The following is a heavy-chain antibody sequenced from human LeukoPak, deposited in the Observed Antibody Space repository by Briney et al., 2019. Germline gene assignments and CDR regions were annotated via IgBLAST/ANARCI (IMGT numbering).Heavy chain of an antibody. V-gene: IGHV3-9*01. CDR2: ISWNSGSI. CDR3: AKAQSVLIWNGMDV. Sequence: AGGSLRLSCAGSGFIFNNYAMHWVRQPPGKGLEWVSGISWNSGSIDYADSVKGRFTISRDNAKNSLYLQMNSLRAEDTALYYCAKAQSVLIWNGMDVWGQGTTVTVSS. J-gene: IGHJ6*02. D-gene: IGHD3-10*01. CDR1: GFIFNNYA.